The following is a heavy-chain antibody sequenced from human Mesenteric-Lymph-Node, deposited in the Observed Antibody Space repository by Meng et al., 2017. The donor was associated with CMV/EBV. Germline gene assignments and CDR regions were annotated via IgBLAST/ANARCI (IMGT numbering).Heavy chain of an antibody. CDR1: GFNFGDYW. CDR2: IYYSGST. CDR3: ARANWNLDFDY. Sequence: GSLRLSCAAAGFNFGDYWMSWVRQAAGEGLEWIGYIYYSGSTNYNPSLKSRVTISVDTSKNQFSLKLSSVTAADTAVYYCARANWNLDFDYWGQGTLVTVSS. D-gene: IGHD1-1*01. V-gene: IGHV4-59*01. J-gene: IGHJ4*02.